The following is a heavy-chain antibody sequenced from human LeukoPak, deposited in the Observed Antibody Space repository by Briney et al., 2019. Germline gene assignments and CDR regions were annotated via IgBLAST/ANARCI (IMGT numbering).Heavy chain of an antibody. Sequence: XVKVSCKASGYTFTSYDISWVRQAPGQGLEWMGGIIPIFGTANYAQKFQGRVTITADESTSTAYMELSSLRSEDTAVHYCARHRYFWSGYYYYYYYYMDVWGKGTTVTVSS. CDR3: ARHRYFWSGYYYYYYYYMDV. J-gene: IGHJ6*03. CDR1: GYTFTSYD. V-gene: IGHV1-69*13. CDR2: IIPIFGTA. D-gene: IGHD3-3*01.